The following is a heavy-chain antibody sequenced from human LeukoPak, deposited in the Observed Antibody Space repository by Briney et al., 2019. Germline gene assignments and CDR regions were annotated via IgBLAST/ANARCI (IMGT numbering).Heavy chain of an antibody. CDR1: RYTFTSYV. J-gene: IGHJ4*02. D-gene: IGHD4-23*01. CDR2: INAGDGNT. Sequence: ASVKVSCKASRYTFTSYVMHWVRQAPGQRLEWMGWINAGDGNTVYSQKFQGRVTITRDTSASTAYMELSSLTSEDTAVYYCARAPTVLIDYWGQGTLVTVSS. V-gene: IGHV1-3*01. CDR3: ARAPTVLIDY.